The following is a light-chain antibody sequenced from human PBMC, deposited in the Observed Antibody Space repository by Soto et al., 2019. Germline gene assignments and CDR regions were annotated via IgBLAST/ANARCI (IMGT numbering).Light chain of an antibody. J-gene: IGKJ1*01. CDR2: GAS. Sequence: AIQVTQSPTSLSASVGDRVTITCRSSQDIRNYLGWYQQKSGKAPQLLIYGASSLQRGVSSRFSGSGFGTDFTLTISSLQPEDSATYYCLQDRSHFWTFGQGTKVDI. CDR3: LQDRSHFWT. V-gene: IGKV1-6*01. CDR1: QDIRNY.